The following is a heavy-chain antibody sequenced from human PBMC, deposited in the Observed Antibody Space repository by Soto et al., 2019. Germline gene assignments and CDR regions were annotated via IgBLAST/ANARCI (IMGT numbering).Heavy chain of an antibody. CDR1: GFTFSSYA. Sequence: EVQLLESGGGLVQPGGSLRLSCAASGFTFSSYAMSWVRQAPGKGLEWVSAISGSGGSTYYADSVKGRFTISRDNSKNTLYLQMNSLRDEDTAVYYCAKVQAGYYSYGMDVWGQGTTVTVSS. D-gene: IGHD6-13*01. CDR2: ISGSGGST. CDR3: AKVQAGYYSYGMDV. J-gene: IGHJ6*02. V-gene: IGHV3-23*01.